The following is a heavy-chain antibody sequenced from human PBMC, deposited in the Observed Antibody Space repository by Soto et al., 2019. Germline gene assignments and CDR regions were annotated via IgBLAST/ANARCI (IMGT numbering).Heavy chain of an antibody. CDR1: GGTFSSYT. CDR3: VTVTSRTSFDY. D-gene: IGHD4-4*01. J-gene: IGHJ4*02. CDR2: IIPILGIA. Sequence: ASVKVSCKASGGTFSSYTISWVRQAPGQGLEWMGRIIPILGIANYAQKFQGRVTITADKSTSTAYMELSSLRSEDTAVYYCVTVTSRTSFDYWGQGTLVTVSS. V-gene: IGHV1-69*02.